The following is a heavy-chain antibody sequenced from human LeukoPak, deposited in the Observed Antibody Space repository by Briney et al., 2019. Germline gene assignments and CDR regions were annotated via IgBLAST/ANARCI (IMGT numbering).Heavy chain of an antibody. CDR3: AKDSATHIAVAGTGAFDY. J-gene: IGHJ4*02. CDR2: ISGSGGST. V-gene: IGHV3-23*01. Sequence: PGGSLRLSCAASGFTFSSYAMSWVRQAPGKGLEWVSGISGSGGSTYYADSVKGRFTISRDNSKNTLYLQMNSLRAEDTAVYYCAKDSATHIAVAGTGAFDYWGQGTLVTVSS. CDR1: GFTFSSYA. D-gene: IGHD6-19*01.